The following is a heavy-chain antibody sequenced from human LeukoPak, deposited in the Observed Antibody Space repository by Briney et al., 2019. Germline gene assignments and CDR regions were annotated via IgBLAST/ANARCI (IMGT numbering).Heavy chain of an antibody. CDR3: AKVGNYYDSSGYYYGGDGAFDI. CDR1: GFTFSSYG. Sequence: GGSLRLSCAASGFTFSSYGMHWVRQAPGKGLEWVAFIRYDGSNKYYADSVKGRFTISRDNSKNTLYLQMNSLRAEDTAVYYCAKVGNYYDSSGYYYGGDGAFDIWGQGTMVTVSS. J-gene: IGHJ3*02. V-gene: IGHV3-30*02. CDR2: IRYDGSNK. D-gene: IGHD3-22*01.